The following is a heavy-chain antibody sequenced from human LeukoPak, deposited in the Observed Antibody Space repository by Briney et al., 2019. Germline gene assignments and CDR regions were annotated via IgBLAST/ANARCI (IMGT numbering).Heavy chain of an antibody. CDR3: ARQRFLEWLSWFDP. J-gene: IGHJ5*02. CDR2: IYYSGST. CDR1: GGSISSYY. Sequence: PSETLSLTCTVSGGSISSYYWSWIRQPPGKGLEWIGYIYYSGSTYYNPSLKSRVTISVDTSKNQFSLKLSSVTAADTAVYYCARQRFLEWLSWFDPWGQGTLVTVSS. V-gene: IGHV4-59*04. D-gene: IGHD3-3*01.